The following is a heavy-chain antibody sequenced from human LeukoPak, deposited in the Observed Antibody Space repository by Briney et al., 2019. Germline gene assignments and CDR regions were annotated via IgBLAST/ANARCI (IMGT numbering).Heavy chain of an antibody. CDR1: GFTFSSYA. CDR3: ARDPRPGDIVVVVAAYFDY. J-gene: IGHJ4*02. Sequence: GGSLRLSCAASGFTFSSYAMHWVRQAPGKGLEWVAVISYDGSNKYYADSVKGRFTISRDNSKNTLYLQMNSLRAEDTAVYYCARDPRPGDIVVVVAAYFDYWGQGTLVTVSS. D-gene: IGHD2-15*01. CDR2: ISYDGSNK. V-gene: IGHV3-30-3*01.